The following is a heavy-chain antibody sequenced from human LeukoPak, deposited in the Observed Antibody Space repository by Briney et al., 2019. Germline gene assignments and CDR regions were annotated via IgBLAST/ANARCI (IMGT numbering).Heavy chain of an antibody. Sequence: GGSLRLSCAASGFTLSSYAMSWVRQAPGKGLEWVSAISVSGNTYHADSVKGRFTISGDSSKNTLYLQMNRLRAEDAAVYYCAKAPVTTCSGAYCYPFDYWGQGTLVTVSS. V-gene: IGHV3-23*01. D-gene: IGHD2-21*01. CDR2: ISVSGNT. CDR1: GFTLSSYA. CDR3: AKAPVTTCSGAYCYPFDY. J-gene: IGHJ4*02.